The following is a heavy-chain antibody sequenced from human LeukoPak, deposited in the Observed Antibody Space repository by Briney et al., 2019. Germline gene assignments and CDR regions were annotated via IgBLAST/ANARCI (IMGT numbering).Heavy chain of an antibody. J-gene: IGHJ3*02. D-gene: IGHD6-6*01. Sequence: PGGSLRLSCAASGFTVSSNYMSWVRQAPGKGLEWVSAIRGSGDRTHYADSVKGRFTISRDNSKNTLYLQMNSLRAEDTAVYYCARPYFYSSSTGAFDIWGQGTMVTVSS. CDR3: ARPYFYSSSTGAFDI. V-gene: IGHV3-53*05. CDR1: GFTVSSNY. CDR2: IRGSGDRT.